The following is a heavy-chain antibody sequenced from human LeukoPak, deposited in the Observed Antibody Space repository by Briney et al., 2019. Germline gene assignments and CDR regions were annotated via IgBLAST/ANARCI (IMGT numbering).Heavy chain of an antibody. Sequence: ASVKVSCKASGYTFTGYYMHWVRQAPGQGLEWMGWINPNSGGTNYAQKFQGRVTMTRDTSISTAYMELSRLRSDDTAVYYCAREERGYHLILRKDQYYYMDVWGKGTTVTVSS. CDR1: GYTFTGYY. V-gene: IGHV1-2*02. CDR2: INPNSGGT. CDR3: AREERGYHLILRKDQYYYMDV. J-gene: IGHJ6*03. D-gene: IGHD5-12*01.